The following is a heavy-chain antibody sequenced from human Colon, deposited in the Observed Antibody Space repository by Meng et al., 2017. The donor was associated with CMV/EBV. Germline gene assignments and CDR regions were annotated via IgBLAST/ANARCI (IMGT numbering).Heavy chain of an antibody. CDR3: ARDSGYYGMDV. CDR1: SGSISSSSYY. J-gene: IGHJ6*02. V-gene: IGHV4-39*07. Sequence: SETLSLTCTVSSGSISSSSYYWGWIRQPPGKGLEWIGSIYYSGSTHYNPSLKSRVTISVDTSKNQFSLKLRSVTAADTAVYYCARDSGYYGMDVWGQGTTVTVS. CDR2: IYYSGST. D-gene: IGHD3-10*01.